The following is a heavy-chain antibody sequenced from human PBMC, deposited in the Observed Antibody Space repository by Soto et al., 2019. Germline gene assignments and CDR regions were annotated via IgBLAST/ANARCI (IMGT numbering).Heavy chain of an antibody. V-gene: IGHV3-30*18. D-gene: IGHD3-10*01. J-gene: IGHJ4*02. CDR3: AKESLDYLESGRFDAPAFDH. CDR1: GFAFSSFA. Sequence: QVQLVESGGGVVHPGTSLRLSCVTSGFAFSSFAMAWVRQATGTGLAWVEAISFDGRDLSYRESVTGRFTIARDKYKNTVYRQMNSLRPEDTAVDYAAKESLDYLESGRFDAPAFDHWGQGTLVTVAS. CDR2: ISFDGRDL.